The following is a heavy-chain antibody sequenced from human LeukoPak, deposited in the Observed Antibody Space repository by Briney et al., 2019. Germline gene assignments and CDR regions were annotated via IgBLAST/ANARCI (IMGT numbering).Heavy chain of an antibody. CDR2: MNPNSGNT. CDR3: TRVILSRYYDSSGYPPHAFGI. CDR1: GYTFTSYD. D-gene: IGHD3-22*01. V-gene: IGHV1-8*03. J-gene: IGHJ3*02. Sequence: ASVKVSCKASGYTFTSYDINWVRQATGQGLEWMGWMNPNSGNTGYAQKFQGRVTIARNTSISTAYMELSSLRSEDTAVYYCTRVILSRYYDSSGYPPHAFGIWGQGTMVTVSS.